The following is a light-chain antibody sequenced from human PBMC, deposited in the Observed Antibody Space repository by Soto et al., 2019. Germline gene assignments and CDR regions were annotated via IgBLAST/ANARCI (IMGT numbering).Light chain of an antibody. CDR2: EVS. CDR3: GSYTSSSTWV. Sequence: QSVLTQPASVSGSPGQSVTISCTGTSSDVGGYNYVSWYQQHPGKAPKFMIYEVSNRPSGVSDRFSGSKSGNTASLTISGLQPEDEADYYCGSYTSSSTWVFGGGTQLTVL. V-gene: IGLV2-14*01. J-gene: IGLJ3*02. CDR1: SSDVGGYNY.